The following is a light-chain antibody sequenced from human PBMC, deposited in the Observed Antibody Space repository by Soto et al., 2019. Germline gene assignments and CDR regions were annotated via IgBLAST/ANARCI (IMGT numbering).Light chain of an antibody. CDR1: QSISSY. CDR2: AAS. Sequence: DIQMTQSPSSLSASVGDRVTITCRASQSISSYLNWYQQKPGKAPNLLIYAASSLQSGVPSGFSGGGSGTDFTLTISSLQPEDFATYYCQQTYSTPLTFGGGTKVEIK. J-gene: IGKJ4*01. CDR3: QQTYSTPLT. V-gene: IGKV1-39*01.